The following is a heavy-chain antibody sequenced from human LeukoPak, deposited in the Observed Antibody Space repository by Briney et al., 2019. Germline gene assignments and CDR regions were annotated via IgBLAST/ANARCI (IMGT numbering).Heavy chain of an antibody. Sequence: GGSLRLSCAASGFTFSSYDMSWVRQAPGKGLEWVSAIRGSGDSTYYADSVKGRFTISRDSSKNTLYLQMNCLRAEDTAVYYCAKYLSGYGTRYWGQGTLVTVSS. J-gene: IGHJ4*02. V-gene: IGHV3-23*01. CDR3: AKYLSGYGTRY. CDR2: IRGSGDST. CDR1: GFTFSSYD. D-gene: IGHD5-12*01.